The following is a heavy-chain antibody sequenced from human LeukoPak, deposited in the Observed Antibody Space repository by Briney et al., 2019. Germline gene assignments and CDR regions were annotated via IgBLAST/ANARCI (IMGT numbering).Heavy chain of an antibody. J-gene: IGHJ4*02. D-gene: IGHD3-10*01. Sequence: SETLSPTCTVSAGSISSGDNYWGWIPQPPGKGLEWIGNIYYSGSTYYDPSLKSRVTISGDTAKNQFSLKLKSVTAADTAVYYCARIGFSYGTVYWGQGALVTVSA. CDR1: AGSISSGDNY. CDR3: ARIGFSYGTVY. CDR2: IYYSGST. V-gene: IGHV4-39*01.